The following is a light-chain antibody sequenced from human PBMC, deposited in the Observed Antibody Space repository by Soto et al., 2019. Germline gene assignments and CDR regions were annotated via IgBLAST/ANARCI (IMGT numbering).Light chain of an antibody. V-gene: IGKV1-39*01. CDR3: QPSYSTLSIT. CDR1: VSINRH. J-gene: IGKJ5*01. Sequence: DIQMTQSPSSLSASVGDRVTITCRGSVSINRHLNWYQQKPRKAPKLLIYAASSLQNGVRSRFCGSGSGTDVTLTISNPQPEDFATYYCQPSYSTLSITFGQGTRLEIK. CDR2: AAS.